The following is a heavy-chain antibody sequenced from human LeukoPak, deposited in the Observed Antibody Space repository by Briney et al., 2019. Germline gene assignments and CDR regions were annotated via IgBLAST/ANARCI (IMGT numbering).Heavy chain of an antibody. CDR2: IDYNRSP. D-gene: IGHD6-19*01. Sequence: PSETLSLTCTVSTASISSYYWSWIRQPPGKGLEWIGYIDYNRSPKYNPSLKSRVTISVDTSKNDFSLKLSSVTAADTAVYYCARVRAVAGPALFDYWGQGTLVTVSS. CDR3: ARVRAVAGPALFDY. V-gene: IGHV4-59*01. J-gene: IGHJ4*02. CDR1: TASISSYY.